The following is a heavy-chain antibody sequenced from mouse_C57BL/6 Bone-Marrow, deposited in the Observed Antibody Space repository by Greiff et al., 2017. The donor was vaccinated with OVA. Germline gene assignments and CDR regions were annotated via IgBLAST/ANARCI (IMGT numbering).Heavy chain of an antibody. CDR2: IDAENGDT. CDR1: GFNIKDDD. D-gene: IGHD2-3*01. V-gene: IGHV14-4*01. J-gene: IGHJ3*01. Sequence: EVKLMESGAELVRPGASVKLSCTASGFNIKDDDMHWVKQRPEQGLEWIGWIDAENGDTEYASKVQGKATRTTDTSSNTAYLQLSSLTSEDTDVYYCTSSYDGYFWFAYWGQGTLVTVSA. CDR3: TSSYDGYFWFAY.